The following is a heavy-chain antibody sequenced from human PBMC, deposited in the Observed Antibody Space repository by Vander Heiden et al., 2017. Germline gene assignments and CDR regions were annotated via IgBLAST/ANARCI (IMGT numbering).Heavy chain of an antibody. CDR1: GYTFTDYS. J-gene: IGHJ4*02. D-gene: IGHD4-17*01. CDR3: ATDSVTKSPGDY. Sequence: QVQLVQPGAEVKKPGASVKVSCNASGYTFTDYSIHWVRQAPGQGLEWVGLINPNSGVTRYAQKFQGRVTMTRDTYLSTAYMELSGLTSDDTAVYYCATDSVTKSPGDYWGQGTLVTVSS. V-gene: IGHV1-2*02. CDR2: INPNSGVT.